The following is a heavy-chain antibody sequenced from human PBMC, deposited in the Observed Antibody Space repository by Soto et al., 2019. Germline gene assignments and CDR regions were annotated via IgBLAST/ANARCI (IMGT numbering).Heavy chain of an antibody. V-gene: IGHV3-30*18. CDR3: AKDRSRSSSGSDY. D-gene: IGHD6-13*01. CDR1: GFTFSSYG. CDR2: ISYDGSNK. J-gene: IGHJ4*02. Sequence: PGGSLRLSCAASGFTFSSYGMHWVRQAPGKGLEWVAVISYDGSNKYYADSVKGRFTISRDNSKNTLYLQMNSLRAEDTAVYYCAKDRSRSSSGSDYWGQGTLVTVSS.